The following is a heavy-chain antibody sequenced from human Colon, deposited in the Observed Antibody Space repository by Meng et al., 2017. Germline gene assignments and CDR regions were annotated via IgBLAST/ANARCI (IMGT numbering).Heavy chain of an antibody. V-gene: IGHV1-69*06. CDR3: ARGAVDFDY. CDR1: GGTFTTYT. Sequence: QLQLVQSRAEVKNSGSSVKVSGKASGGTFTTYTYTWIRQAPGQGLEWVGGIIPLTGTTKSTQRFQGRLTITADKTTNTVYMDLTSLRSDDSAVYFCARGAVDFDYWGQGTLVTVSS. J-gene: IGHJ4*02. D-gene: IGHD2-15*01. CDR2: IIPLTGTT.